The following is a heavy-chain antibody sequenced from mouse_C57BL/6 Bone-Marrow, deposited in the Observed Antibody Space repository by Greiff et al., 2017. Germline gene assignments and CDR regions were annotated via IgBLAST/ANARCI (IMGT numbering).Heavy chain of an antibody. CDR3: ARPDAMDY. CDR2: ISSGNSTI. CDR1: GFTFSDYG. J-gene: IGHJ4*01. Sequence: DVKLVESGGGLVKPGGSLKLSCAASGFTFSDYGMHWVRQAPEKGLVWVAYISSGNSTIYYADTVKGRFTISRDNAKNTLFLQMTSLRSEDTAMYYCARPDAMDYWGQGTSVTVSS. V-gene: IGHV5-17*01.